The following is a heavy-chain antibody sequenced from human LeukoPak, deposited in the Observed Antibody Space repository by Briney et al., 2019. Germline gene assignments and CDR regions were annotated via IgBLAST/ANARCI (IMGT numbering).Heavy chain of an antibody. V-gene: IGHV1-18*01. Sequence: ASVKVSCKASGYTFTSYGISWVRQAPGQGLEWMGWISAYNGNTNYAQKLQGRVTMTTDTSTSTAYMELRSLRSDDTAVYYCASDRPSLGFWSGPRYWGQGTLVTVSS. J-gene: IGHJ4*02. CDR2: ISAYNGNT. CDR1: GYTFTSYG. CDR3: ASDRPSLGFWSGPRY. D-gene: IGHD3-3*01.